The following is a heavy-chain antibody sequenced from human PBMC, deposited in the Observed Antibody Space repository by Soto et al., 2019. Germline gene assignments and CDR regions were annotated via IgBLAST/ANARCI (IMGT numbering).Heavy chain of an antibody. J-gene: IGHJ5*02. Sequence: AQCVSCHVSGASISSGGYYWSWIRQHPGKGLEWIGYIYYSGSTYYNPSLKSRVTISVDTSKNQFSLQLSSVTAADTAVYYCATDSGGLSVGGRLFDPWGQGTLVTVSS. CDR3: ATDSGGLSVGGRLFDP. D-gene: IGHD6-19*01. CDR1: GASISSGGYY. CDR2: IYYSGST. V-gene: IGHV4-31*03.